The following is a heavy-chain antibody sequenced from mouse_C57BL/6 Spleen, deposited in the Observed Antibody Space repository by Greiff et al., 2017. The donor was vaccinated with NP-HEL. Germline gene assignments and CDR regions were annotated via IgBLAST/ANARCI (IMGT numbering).Heavy chain of an antibody. D-gene: IGHD2-4*01. CDR2: IYPGDGDT. J-gene: IGHJ3*01. CDR1: GYAFSSSW. CDR3: ARSDYEAWFAY. V-gene: IGHV1-82*01. Sequence: VQLVESGPELVKPGASVKISCKASGYAFSSSWMNWVKQRPGKGLEWIGRIYPGDGDTNYNGKFKGKATLTADKSSSTAYMQLSSLTSEDSAVYFCARSDYEAWFAYWGQGTLVTVSA.